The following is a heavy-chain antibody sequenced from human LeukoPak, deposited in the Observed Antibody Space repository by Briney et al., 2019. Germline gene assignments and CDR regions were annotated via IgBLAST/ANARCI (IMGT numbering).Heavy chain of an antibody. J-gene: IGHJ4*02. CDR1: GFTFSSYA. V-gene: IGHV3-30*04. Sequence: GGSLRLSCAASGFTFSSYAMHWVRQAPGKGPEWVAVISYDGSNKYYADSVKGRFTISRDNSKNTLYLQMNSLRAEDTAVYYCARTVAYGDYPYYFDYWGQGTLVTVSS. D-gene: IGHD4-17*01. CDR2: ISYDGSNK. CDR3: ARTVAYGDYPYYFDY.